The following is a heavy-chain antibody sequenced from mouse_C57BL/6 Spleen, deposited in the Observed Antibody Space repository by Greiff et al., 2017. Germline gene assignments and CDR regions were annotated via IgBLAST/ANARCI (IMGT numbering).Heavy chain of an antibody. CDR2: IDPENGAT. V-gene: IGHV14-4*01. Sequence: EVQLQQSGAELVRPGASVKLSCTASGFNIKDDYMHWVKQRPEQGLEWIGWIDPENGATEYASKFQGKATITADTSSNTAYLQLSSLTSEDTAVYYCTRGMTTRGFAYWGQGTLVTVSA. CDR3: TRGMTTRGFAY. CDR1: GFNIKDDY. J-gene: IGHJ3*01.